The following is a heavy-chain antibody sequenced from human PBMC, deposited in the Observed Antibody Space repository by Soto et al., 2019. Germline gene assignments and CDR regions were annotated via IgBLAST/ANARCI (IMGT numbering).Heavy chain of an antibody. CDR2: IYYSGST. CDR1: GGSISSGDYY. J-gene: IGHJ3*02. Sequence: QVQLQESGPGLVKPSQTLSLTCTVSGGSISSGDYYWSWIRQPPGKAMEWIGYIYYSGSTYYNPSLKIRVTIAVDTSKNQFSLKLSSVTAADTAVYYCAGVYSSSPAVVAFDIWGQGTMVTVSS. CDR3: AGVYSSSPAVVAFDI. D-gene: IGHD6-6*01. V-gene: IGHV4-30-4*01.